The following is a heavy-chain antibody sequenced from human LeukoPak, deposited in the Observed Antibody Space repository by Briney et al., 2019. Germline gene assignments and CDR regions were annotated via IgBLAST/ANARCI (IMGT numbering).Heavy chain of an antibody. D-gene: IGHD2-2*01. CDR3: ARDNTPAVDY. J-gene: IGHJ4*02. V-gene: IGHV3-7*01. CDR2: INQDVSEL. CDR1: GFSFSSYW. Sequence: GGSLRLSCAASGFSFSSYWMTWVGQAPGKGLEWVANINQDVSELYYVDSVKGRFTISRDNAKNSLYLQMNSLRAEDTAVYYCARDNTPAVDYWGQGTLVTVSS.